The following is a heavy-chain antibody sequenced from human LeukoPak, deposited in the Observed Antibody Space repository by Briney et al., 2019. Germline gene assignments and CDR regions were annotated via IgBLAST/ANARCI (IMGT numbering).Heavy chain of an antibody. CDR2: IYTSGTT. V-gene: IGHV4-4*07. Sequence: SETLSLTCTVSGGSISSYFWSWIRQPAGKGLEWVGRIYTSGTTSCNASLKSRVTMSVDTSKNQFSLKLSSVTAADTAVYYCARDRGSGIDYWGQGTLVTVSS. J-gene: IGHJ4*02. CDR1: GGSISSYF. CDR3: ARDRGSGIDY. D-gene: IGHD3-10*01.